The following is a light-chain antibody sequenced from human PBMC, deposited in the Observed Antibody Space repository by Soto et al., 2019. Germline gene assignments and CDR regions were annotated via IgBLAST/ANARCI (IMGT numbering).Light chain of an antibody. V-gene: IGLV2-11*01. CDR2: DVS. CDR3: SSYISSSTFVV. Sequence: QSALTQPRSVSGSPGQSVTISCTGTSSDVGAYNFVSWYQHNPGKAPKLMIFDVSARPSGVPDRFSGSKSANTASLTISGLQAEDEADYYCSSYISSSTFVVFGGGTQLTVL. J-gene: IGLJ2*01. CDR1: SSDVGAYNF.